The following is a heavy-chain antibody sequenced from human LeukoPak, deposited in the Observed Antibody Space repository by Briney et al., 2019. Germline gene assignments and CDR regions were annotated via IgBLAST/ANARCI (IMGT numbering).Heavy chain of an antibody. CDR2: IYPGDSDT. CDR1: GYSFTSYW. V-gene: IGHV5-51*01. D-gene: IGHD1-26*01. CDR3: ARHRVATADGMDV. J-gene: IGHJ6*04. Sequence: GESLKISCKGSGYSFTSYWIVWVRQVPGKGLEWMGIIYPGDSDTTYSPSFQGQVTISADKSISTAYLQWSSLKASDTAIYYCARHRVATADGMDVWGKGTTVTVSS.